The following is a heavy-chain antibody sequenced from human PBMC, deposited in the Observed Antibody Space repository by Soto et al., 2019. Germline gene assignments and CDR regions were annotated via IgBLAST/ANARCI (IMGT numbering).Heavy chain of an antibody. CDR2: INPNSGGT. Sequence: GGSVKVSCKASGYTFTGYYRHWVRQAPGQGLEWMGWINPNSGGTNYAQKFQGRVTMTRDTSISTAYMELSRLRSDDTAVYYSARDDAPYSSSWYQVGSYYYGMDVWGQGTTVTVSS. D-gene: IGHD6-13*01. J-gene: IGHJ6*02. V-gene: IGHV1-2*02. CDR1: GYTFTGYY. CDR3: ARDDAPYSSSWYQVGSYYYGMDV.